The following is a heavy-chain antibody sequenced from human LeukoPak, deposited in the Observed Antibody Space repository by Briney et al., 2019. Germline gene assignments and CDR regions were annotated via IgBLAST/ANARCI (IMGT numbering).Heavy chain of an antibody. D-gene: IGHD6-6*01. CDR2: IYYSGST. V-gene: IGHV4-59*01. CDR3: ARGIAARPRWFDL. J-gene: IGHJ5*02. Sequence: SETLSLTCTVSGGSISSYYWSWTRQPPGKGLEWIGYIYYSGSTNYNPSLKSRVTISVDTSKNQFSLKLSSVTAADTAVYYCARGIAARPRWFDLWGQGTLVTVSS. CDR1: GGSISSYY.